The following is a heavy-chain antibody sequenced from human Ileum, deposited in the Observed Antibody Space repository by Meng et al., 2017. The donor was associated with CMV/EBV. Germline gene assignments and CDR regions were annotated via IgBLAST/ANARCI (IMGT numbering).Heavy chain of an antibody. Sequence: FTFSSYGMHWVRQAPGKGLEWVACIRYDGSNKYYADSVKGRFTISRDNSKNTLYLQMNSLRAEDTAVYYCAYIGYCSSTSCLNWFDPWGQGTLVTVSS. D-gene: IGHD2-2*01. J-gene: IGHJ5*02. CDR3: AYIGYCSSTSCLNWFDP. CDR1: FTFSSYG. CDR2: IRYDGSNK. V-gene: IGHV3-30*02.